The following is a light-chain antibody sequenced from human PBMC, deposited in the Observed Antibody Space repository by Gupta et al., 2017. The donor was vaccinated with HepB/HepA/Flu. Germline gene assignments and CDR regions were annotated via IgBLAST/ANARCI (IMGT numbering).Light chain of an antibody. CDR2: AVS. J-gene: IGLJ2*01. V-gene: IGLV2-8*01. CDR3: SSYAGSNNLL. CDR1: SSDVGGYNY. Sequence: QSALTPPPSASGSPGQSVPISCTGTSSDVGGYNYVSWYQQHPGKAPKVIIYAVSKRPSGVPDRFSGSKSGNTASLTVSGLQSEDEADYYCSSYAGSNNLLFGGGTKLTVL.